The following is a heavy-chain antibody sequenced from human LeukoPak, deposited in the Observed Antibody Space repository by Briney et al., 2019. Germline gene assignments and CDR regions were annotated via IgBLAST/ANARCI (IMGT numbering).Heavy chain of an antibody. CDR3: ARDSPSYYYDSSGYLHDAFDI. D-gene: IGHD3-22*01. Sequence: SETLSLTCTVSGGSISSYYWGWFRQPPGKGLEWIGSIFHSGSTYYNPSLKSRVTISVDTSKNQFSLKLSSVTAADTAVYYCARDSPSYYYDSSGYLHDAFDIWGQGTMVTVSS. V-gene: IGHV4-59*12. CDR1: GGSISSYY. J-gene: IGHJ3*02. CDR2: IFHSGST.